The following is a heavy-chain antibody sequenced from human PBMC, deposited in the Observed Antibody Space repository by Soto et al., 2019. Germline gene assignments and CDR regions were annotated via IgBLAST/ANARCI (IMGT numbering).Heavy chain of an antibody. D-gene: IGHD2-15*01. J-gene: IGHJ4*02. Sequence: QVQLVQSGTEVKKPGSSVKVSCKTSGGSLSTNPISWVRQAPGQGLEWMGGTGSGTGPGNHAQKFQGRLTVTADKSTGTVYRELTNLSSEDTAVYYCARRDSGGFFRFFDSWGQGTLVTVSS. CDR1: GGSLSTNP. CDR2: TGSGTGPG. CDR3: ARRDSGGFFRFFDS. V-gene: IGHV1-69*06.